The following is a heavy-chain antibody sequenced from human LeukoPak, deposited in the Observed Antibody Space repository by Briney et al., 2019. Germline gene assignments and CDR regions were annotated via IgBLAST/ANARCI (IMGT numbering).Heavy chain of an antibody. V-gene: IGHV3-23*01. CDR1: GFTFSTCA. Sequence: QSGGSLRLSCAASGFTFSTCAMSWVRQAPGKGLEWVSSISGSGGSTYYADSVKGRFTISRDNSKNTVYMEMNSLRAEDTALYYCAKGGQNFDVWRFDYWGQGTLVPVSS. CDR2: ISGSGGST. J-gene: IGHJ4*02. CDR3: AKGGQNFDVWRFDY. D-gene: IGHD3-3*01.